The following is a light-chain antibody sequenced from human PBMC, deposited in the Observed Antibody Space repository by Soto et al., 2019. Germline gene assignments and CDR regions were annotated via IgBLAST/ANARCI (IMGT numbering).Light chain of an antibody. CDR1: QSISTY. CDR2: AAS. CDR3: QHGYSTPLT. Sequence: IQLTQSPSSLSASVGDRVTITCRAIQSISTYLHWYQQKPGKAPNLLIYAASTLQSGVPSRFSGSGSGTDFTLTISSLQPEDFATYFCQHGYSTPLTFGGGTKVDI. J-gene: IGKJ4*01. V-gene: IGKV1-39*01.